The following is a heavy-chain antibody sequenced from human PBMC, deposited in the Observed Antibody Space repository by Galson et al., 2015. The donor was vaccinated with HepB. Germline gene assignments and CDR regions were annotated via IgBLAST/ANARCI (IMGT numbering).Heavy chain of an antibody. Sequence: CAISGDSVSNSSAAWNWIRQSPSRGLEWLGRTYYRSKWYNEYVVSVRSRITINPDTSKNQISLRLTSVTAADTAVYYCATTYTSGPSLEAFESWGQGTMVTVSS. CDR1: GDSVSNSSAA. CDR2: TYYRSKWYN. V-gene: IGHV6-1*01. J-gene: IGHJ3*02. CDR3: ATTYTSGPSLEAFES. D-gene: IGHD3-22*01.